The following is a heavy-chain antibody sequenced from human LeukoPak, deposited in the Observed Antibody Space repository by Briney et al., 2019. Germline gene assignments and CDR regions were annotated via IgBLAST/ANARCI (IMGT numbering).Heavy chain of an antibody. V-gene: IGHV5-51*01. Sequence: GESLKISCKGSGYSFTSYWIGWVRQMPGKGLEWMGIIYPGDSDTRYSPSFQGQVTISAGKSISTAYLQWSSLKASDTAMYYCARQSSSWPHYYYGMDVWGQGTTVTVSS. CDR3: ARQSSSWPHYYYGMDV. J-gene: IGHJ6*02. CDR2: IYPGDSDT. CDR1: GYSFTSYW. D-gene: IGHD6-13*01.